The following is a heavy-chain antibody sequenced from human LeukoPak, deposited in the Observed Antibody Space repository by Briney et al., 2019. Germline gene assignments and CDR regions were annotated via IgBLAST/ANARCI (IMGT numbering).Heavy chain of an antibody. CDR2: MYHSGST. CDR3: ARDLGIAVAGPTAPFDY. D-gene: IGHD6-19*01. Sequence: SETLSLTCTVSGYSIRSGYYWGWIRQPPGKGLEWIGSMYHSGSTYYNPSLKSRVTISVDTSKNQFSLKLSSVTAADTAVYYCARDLGIAVAGPTAPFDYWGQGTLVTVSS. J-gene: IGHJ4*02. CDR1: GYSIRSGYY. V-gene: IGHV4-38-2*02.